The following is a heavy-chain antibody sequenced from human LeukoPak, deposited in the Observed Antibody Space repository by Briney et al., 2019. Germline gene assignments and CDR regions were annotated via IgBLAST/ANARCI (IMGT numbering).Heavy chain of an antibody. CDR1: GFPVSSNY. J-gene: IGHJ5*02. CDR3: ATDGAGFDT. Sequence: GSLRLSFAASGFPVSSNYMRLVRPAPGEGLEWVSVIYSGGSTYYADSVKGRFTISRDNAKKSLYLEMTNLRAEDTAVYYCATDGAGFDTWGQGVLVTVSS. CDR2: IYSGGST. V-gene: IGHV3-53*01.